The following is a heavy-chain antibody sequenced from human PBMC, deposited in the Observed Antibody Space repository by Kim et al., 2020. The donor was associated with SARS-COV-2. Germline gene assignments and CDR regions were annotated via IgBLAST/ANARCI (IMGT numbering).Heavy chain of an antibody. D-gene: IGHD5-12*01. Sequence: SETLSLTCTVSGGSISSGGYYWSWIRQHPGKGLEWIGYIYYSGSTYYNPSLKSRVTISVDTSKNQFSLKLSSVTAADTAVYYCARVMVATIYNWFDPWGQGTLVTVSS. CDR2: IYYSGST. V-gene: IGHV4-31*03. J-gene: IGHJ5*02. CDR1: GGSISSGGYY. CDR3: ARVMVATIYNWFDP.